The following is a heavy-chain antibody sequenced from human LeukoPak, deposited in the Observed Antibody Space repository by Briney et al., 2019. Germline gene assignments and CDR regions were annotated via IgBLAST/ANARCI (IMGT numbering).Heavy chain of an antibody. CDR1: GDSINSYH. CDR2: FYYSGVT. Sequence: PSETLSPTCTISGDSINSYHWSWLRQPPGSKLEWIGYFYYSGVTNYNPSLKSRVTMSLDTSKKQFSLKLNSVTAADTAVYYCARNDIGVLPEFWGMGTLVSVTS. CDR3: ARNDIGVLPEF. J-gene: IGHJ4*02. V-gene: IGHV4-59*01.